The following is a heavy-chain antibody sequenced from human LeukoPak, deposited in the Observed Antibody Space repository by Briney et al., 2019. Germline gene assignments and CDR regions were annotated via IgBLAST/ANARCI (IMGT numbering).Heavy chain of an antibody. CDR1: GGTFSSYA. CDR2: IIPIFGTA. CDR3: VRDGIAAHARGLDY. J-gene: IGHJ4*02. Sequence: ASVKVSCKASGGTFSSYAISWVRQAPGQGLEWMGGIIPIFGTANYAQKFQGRVTITTDESTSTAYMGLSSLRSEDTAVYYCVRDGIAAHARGLDYWGQGTLVTVSS. D-gene: IGHD6-6*01. V-gene: IGHV1-69*05.